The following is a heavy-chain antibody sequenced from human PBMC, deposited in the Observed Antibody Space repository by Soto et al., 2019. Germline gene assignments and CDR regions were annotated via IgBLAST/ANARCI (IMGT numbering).Heavy chain of an antibody. J-gene: IGHJ6*02. CDR3: ARVSSSIVVVPDYGMDV. CDR2: ISGKTGNT. Sequence: QVQLVQSGVEVKKPGASVKVSCKASGYTFISHGISWVRQAPGQGLEWMGWISGKTGNTNYAQKLQGRVTLTTDTSTSTAYMELRCLRSDDTAVYYCARVSSSIVVVPDYGMDVWGQGTTVTVSS. V-gene: IGHV1-18*04. CDR1: GYTFISHG. D-gene: IGHD2-15*01.